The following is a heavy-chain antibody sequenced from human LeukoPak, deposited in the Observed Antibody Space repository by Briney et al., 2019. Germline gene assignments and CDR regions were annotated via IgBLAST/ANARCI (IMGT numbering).Heavy chain of an antibody. J-gene: IGHJ4*02. CDR3: AKLREPIRGDPVPDY. Sequence: PGGSLRLSCAASGFTFSSYGMHWVRQAPGKGLEWVAFIRYDGSNKYYADSVKGRFTISRDNSKNTLYLQMNSLRAEDTAVYYCAKLREPIRGDPVPDYWGQGTLVTVSS. D-gene: IGHD3-10*01. CDR2: IRYDGSNK. CDR1: GFTFSSYG. V-gene: IGHV3-30*02.